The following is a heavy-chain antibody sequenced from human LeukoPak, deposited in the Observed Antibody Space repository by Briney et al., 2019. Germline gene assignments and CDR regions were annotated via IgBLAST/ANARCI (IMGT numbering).Heavy chain of an antibody. CDR2: IKQDGSEK. D-gene: IGHD3-22*01. CDR3: ARNYDSSDYGYNWFDP. Sequence: GGSLRLSCTSSEITFSSYWMSWVRQPPGKGLEWVANIKQDGSEKYYVDSLKGRFTISRDNAKNSLYLQMNSLRVEDAAVYYCARNYDSSDYGYNWFDPWGQGTLVTVSS. CDR1: EITFSSYW. J-gene: IGHJ5*02. V-gene: IGHV3-7*01.